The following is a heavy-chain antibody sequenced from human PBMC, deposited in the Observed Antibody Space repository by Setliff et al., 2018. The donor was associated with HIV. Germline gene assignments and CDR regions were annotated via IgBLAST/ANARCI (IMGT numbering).Heavy chain of an antibody. D-gene: IGHD2-2*02. CDR3: ARVYTTYWYSIPRFYVYYMDV. CDR1: GGSFSDYY. V-gene: IGHV4-34*01. Sequence: SETLSLTCAVYGGSFSDYYWSWIRQPPGKGLEWIGEINHSGSTKYNPSLKSRVSISLDTSKNQFSLKLSSVTAADTAVYYCARVYTTYWYSIPRFYVYYMDVWGKGTTVTVSS. J-gene: IGHJ6*03. CDR2: INHSGST.